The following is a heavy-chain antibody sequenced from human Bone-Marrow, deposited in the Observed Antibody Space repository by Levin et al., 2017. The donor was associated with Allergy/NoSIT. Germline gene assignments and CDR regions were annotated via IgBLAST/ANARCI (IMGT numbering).Heavy chain of an antibody. V-gene: IGHV3-23*01. Sequence: SGGSLRLSCAASGFTFNSYAMSWVRQAPGKGLEWVSAMSAGGGRKYYADSVKGRFTISRDNSKNTVYLQMNSLRAEDTAVYYCAKHLMYYYDSRGDWFDTWGQGTLVTVSS. CDR1: GFTFNSYA. J-gene: IGHJ5*02. CDR3: AKHLMYYYDSRGDWFDT. D-gene: IGHD3-22*01. CDR2: MSAGGGRK.